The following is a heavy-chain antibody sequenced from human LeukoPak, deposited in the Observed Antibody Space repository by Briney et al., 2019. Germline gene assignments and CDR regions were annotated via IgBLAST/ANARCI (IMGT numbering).Heavy chain of an antibody. D-gene: IGHD1-26*01. V-gene: IGHV3-11*01. J-gene: IGHJ4*02. CDR1: GFTFSDYH. CDR3: ARDSSGSYPSANDY. CDR2: ISSSGSTI. Sequence: GGSLRLSCAASGFTFSDYHTSWIRQAPGKGLEWVSYISSSGSTIYYADSVKGRFTISRDNAKNSLYLQMNSLRAEDTAVYYCARDSSGSYPSANDYWGQGTLVTVSS.